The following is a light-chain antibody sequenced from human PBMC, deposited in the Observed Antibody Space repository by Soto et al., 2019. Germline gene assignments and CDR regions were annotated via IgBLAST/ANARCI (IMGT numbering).Light chain of an antibody. J-gene: IGKJ1*01. CDR2: KAS. CDR1: QSINSW. CDR3: QQYNNFPWT. V-gene: IGKV1-5*03. Sequence: DIQMTQSPSTLSASVGDRVTITCRASQSINSWLAWYQQKPGKVPKLLIFKASTLQSGGPSRFSGSESGTEFTLTITSLQPDAFATYYCQQYNNFPWTFGQGTKVEIK.